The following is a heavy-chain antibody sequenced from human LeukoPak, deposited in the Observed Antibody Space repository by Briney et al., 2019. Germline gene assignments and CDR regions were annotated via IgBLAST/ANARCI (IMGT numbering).Heavy chain of an antibody. V-gene: IGHV3-7*01. CDR2: IKQDGSEK. J-gene: IGHJ6*03. D-gene: IGHD3-3*01. Sequence: GGSLRLSCAASGFTFSSYWMSWVRLAPGKGLEWVANIKQDGSEKYYVDSMKGRFTISRDNAKNSLYLQMNSLRAEDTAVYYCARARPNFTIFGVVINYYMDVWGKGTTVTVSS. CDR1: GFTFSSYW. CDR3: ARARPNFTIFGVVINYYMDV.